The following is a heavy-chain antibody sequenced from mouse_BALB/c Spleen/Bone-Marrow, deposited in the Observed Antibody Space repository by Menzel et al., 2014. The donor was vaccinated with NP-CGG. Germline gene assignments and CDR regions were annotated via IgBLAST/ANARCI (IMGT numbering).Heavy chain of an antibody. CDR1: GFTFTDYY. CDR2: IRNKANGYTT. J-gene: IGHJ2*01. CDR3: ARDKGRVFFDY. V-gene: IGHV7-3*02. Sequence: DVKLVESGGGLVQPGGSLRLSCPTSGFTFTDYYMNWVRQPPGKALEWLGFIRNKANGYTTEYSASVKGRFTISRDNSQNILYLQMNTLRAEDSATYYCARDKGRVFFDYWGQGTTLTVSS.